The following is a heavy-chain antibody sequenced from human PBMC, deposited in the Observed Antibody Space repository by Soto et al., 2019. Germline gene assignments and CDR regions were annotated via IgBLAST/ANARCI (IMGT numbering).Heavy chain of an antibody. V-gene: IGHV1-18*01. CDR3: ERGRYGDY. J-gene: IGHJ4*02. CDR1: GYTFTSYG. Sequence: QVHLVQSGAEVKKPGASVKVSCKASGYTFTSYGITWVRQAPGQGLEWMGWISAHNGNTDYAQKLQGRVIVTRDTSTSTDYMELRSLRSDDTAVYYCERGRYGDYWCQGALVTVSS. CDR2: ISAHNGNT. D-gene: IGHD1-1*01.